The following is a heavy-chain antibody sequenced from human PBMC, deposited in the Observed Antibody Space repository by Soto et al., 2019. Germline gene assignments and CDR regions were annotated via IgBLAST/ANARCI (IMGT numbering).Heavy chain of an antibody. D-gene: IGHD2-21*01. J-gene: IGHJ4*02. Sequence: QVQLQESGPGLVRPSGTLSLTCAVSGGSISDNNWWSWVRQPPGKGLEWIGEINRSGTANYNPSLNSRVTISMDKSKNQISLHLYSVTAADSAVYYCARHIGVPGTRGFDYWGQGTLVSVSS. CDR3: ARHIGVPGTRGFDY. CDR1: GGSISDNNW. V-gene: IGHV4-4*02. CDR2: INRSGTA.